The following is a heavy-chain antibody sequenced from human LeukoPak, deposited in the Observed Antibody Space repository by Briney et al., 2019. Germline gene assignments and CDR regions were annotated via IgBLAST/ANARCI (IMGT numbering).Heavy chain of an antibody. Sequence: SETLSLTCAVCGGSSSGYYWSWIRQPPGKGLEWIGEINHSGSTNYNPSLKSRVTISVDTSKNQFSLKLSSVTAADTAVYYCAASLWFGESVFDPWGQGTLVTVSS. D-gene: IGHD3-10*01. J-gene: IGHJ5*02. CDR2: INHSGST. V-gene: IGHV4-34*01. CDR1: GGSSSGYY. CDR3: AASLWFGESVFDP.